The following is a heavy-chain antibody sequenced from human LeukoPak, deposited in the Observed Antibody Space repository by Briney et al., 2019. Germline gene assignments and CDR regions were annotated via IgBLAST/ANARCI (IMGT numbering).Heavy chain of an antibody. CDR2: ISGSGIST. V-gene: IGHV3-23*01. CDR3: AKETHEVGATPGY. J-gene: IGHJ4*02. D-gene: IGHD1-26*01. CDR1: GFTFSSYA. Sequence: GGSLRLSCAASGFTFSSYAMSWVRPAPGKGLEWVSGISGSGISTYYADSVKGRFTISRDNSRNTLYLQMNSLRAEDTAVYYCAKETHEVGATPGYWGQGTLVTVSS.